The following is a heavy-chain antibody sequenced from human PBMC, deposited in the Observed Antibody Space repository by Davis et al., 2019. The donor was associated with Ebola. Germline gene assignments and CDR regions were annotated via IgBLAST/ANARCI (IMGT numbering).Heavy chain of an antibody. CDR1: GFTFSGSA. CDR3: TSSYYYDSSGYYDY. V-gene: IGHV3-73*01. J-gene: IGHJ4*02. CDR2: IRSKANSYAT. Sequence: GESPKISCAASGFTFSGSAMHWVRQASGKGLEWVGRIRSKANSYATAYAASVKGRFTISRDDSKNTAYLQMNSLKTEDTAVYYCTSSYYYDSSGYYDYWGQGTLVTVSS. D-gene: IGHD3-22*01.